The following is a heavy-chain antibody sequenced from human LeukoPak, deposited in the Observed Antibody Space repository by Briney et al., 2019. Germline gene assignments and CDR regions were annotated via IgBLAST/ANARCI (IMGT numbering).Heavy chain of an antibody. D-gene: IGHD5-24*01. J-gene: IGHJ4*02. CDR1: GYTYNSYW. CDR2: IYPIESKT. V-gene: IGHV5-51*01. CDR3: ATRDGYNLLS. Sequence: GESLKISSKGSGYTYNSYWIGWVRQMPGKGLEWIGIIYPIESKTKYSQSFEGQVTISADKSINTAYLQWTSLKASDTAMYFCATRDGYNLLSWGQGTLVTVSS.